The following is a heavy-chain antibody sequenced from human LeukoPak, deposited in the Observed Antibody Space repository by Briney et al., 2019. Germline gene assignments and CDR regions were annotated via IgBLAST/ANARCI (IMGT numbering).Heavy chain of an antibody. CDR2: ISYSGST. CDR1: GGSISSCY. V-gene: IGHV4-59*08. D-gene: IGHD6-6*01. Sequence: PSETLSLTCTFSGGSISSCYWSWIRQPPGKGLEWIGYISYSGSTNYNPSLKSRVTISLDTSKNQFSLKLSSVTAADTAVYYCASLSIAPRAFDYWGQGTLVTVSS. J-gene: IGHJ4*02. CDR3: ASLSIAPRAFDY.